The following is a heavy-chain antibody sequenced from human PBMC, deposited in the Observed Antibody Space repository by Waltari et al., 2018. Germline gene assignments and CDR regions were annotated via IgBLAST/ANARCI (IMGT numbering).Heavy chain of an antibody. CDR3: ARDYRIAAAGLNAFDI. CDR2: ISSSSSYI. D-gene: IGHD6-13*01. Sequence: EVQLVESGGGLVKPGGSLRLSCAASGFTFSSYSMNWVRQAPGKGLEWVSSISSSSSYIYYADSVKGRFTISRDNAKNSLYLQMNSLRAEDTAVYYCARDYRIAAAGLNAFDIWGQGTMVTVSS. J-gene: IGHJ3*02. CDR1: GFTFSSYS. V-gene: IGHV3-21*01.